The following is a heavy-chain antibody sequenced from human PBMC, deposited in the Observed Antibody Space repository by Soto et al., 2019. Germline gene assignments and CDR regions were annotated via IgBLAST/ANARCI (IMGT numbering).Heavy chain of an antibody. CDR2: INHSGST. CDR1: GVSFSGYY. D-gene: IGHD1-20*01. V-gene: IGHV4-34*01. CDR3: ARGGGNWNDVGFLY. J-gene: IGHJ4*02. Sequence: SSETLSLTCAVYGVSFSGYYWSWIRQPTGKGLEWIGEINHSGSTNYNPSLKSRVTISVDTSKNQFSLKLSSVTAADTAVYYCARGGGNWNDVGFLYWGQGTLVTVSS.